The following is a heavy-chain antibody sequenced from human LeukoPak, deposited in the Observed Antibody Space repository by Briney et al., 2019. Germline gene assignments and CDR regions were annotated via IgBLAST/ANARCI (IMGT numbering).Heavy chain of an antibody. V-gene: IGHV3-15*01. J-gene: IGHJ4*02. CDR3: TTDPTDHDILTGYHRG. D-gene: IGHD3-9*01. CDR2: IKSKTDGGTT. Sequence: PGGSLRLSCAASGFTFSNAWMSWVRQAPGKGLEWVGRIKSKTDGGTTDYAAPVKGRFTISRDDSKNTLYLQMNSLKTEDTAVYYCTTDPTDHDILTGYHRGWGQGTLVTVSS. CDR1: GFTFSNAW.